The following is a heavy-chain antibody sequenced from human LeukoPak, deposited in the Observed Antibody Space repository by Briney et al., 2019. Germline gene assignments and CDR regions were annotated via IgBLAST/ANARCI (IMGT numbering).Heavy chain of an antibody. Sequence: SVKVSCKASGGTFSSYAISWVRQAPGRGLEWMGGIIPIFGTANYAQKFQGRVTITTDESTSTAYMELSSLRSEDTAVYYCARNLGLSRSYYYYMDVWGKGTTVTVSS. CDR3: ARNLGLSRSYYYYMDV. J-gene: IGHJ6*03. V-gene: IGHV1-69*05. CDR2: IIPIFGTA. CDR1: GGTFSSYA. D-gene: IGHD3-16*02.